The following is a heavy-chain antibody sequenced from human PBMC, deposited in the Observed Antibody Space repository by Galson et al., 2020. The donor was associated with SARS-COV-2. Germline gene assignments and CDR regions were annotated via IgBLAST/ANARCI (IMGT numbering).Heavy chain of an antibody. CDR2: ISGSGCST. D-gene: IGHD6-6*01. Sequence: VGSLRLSCAASGFTFSSYAMSWVRQAPGKGLEWVSVISGSGCSTYYADSVKGRFTISRDNSKNTLYLQMNSLRAEDTAVYYCAKGDPSGGRLDAFDIWGQGTMVTVSS. CDR3: AKGDPSGGRLDAFDI. J-gene: IGHJ3*02. CDR1: GFTFSSYA. V-gene: IGHV3-23*01.